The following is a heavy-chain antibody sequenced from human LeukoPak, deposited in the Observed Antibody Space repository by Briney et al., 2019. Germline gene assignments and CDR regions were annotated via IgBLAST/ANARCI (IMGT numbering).Heavy chain of an antibody. J-gene: IGHJ4*02. Sequence: GGSLRLSCAASAFSFSRFWMTWVRQAPGKGLEWVASIKGDGSETFYADSVRGRFTMSRDNARNSVYLQMNSLRVEDTAMYYCARDAGNSGYDLFDSWGQGTLLTVSS. CDR1: AFSFSRFW. V-gene: IGHV3-7*01. D-gene: IGHD5-12*01. CDR3: ARDAGNSGYDLFDS. CDR2: IKGDGSET.